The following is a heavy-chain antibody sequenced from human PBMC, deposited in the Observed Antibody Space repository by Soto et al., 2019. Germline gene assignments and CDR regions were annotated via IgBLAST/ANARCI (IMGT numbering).Heavy chain of an antibody. CDR1: GFTFSSYA. CDR3: AKEVLGYMWFDP. V-gene: IGHV3-23*01. D-gene: IGHD5-12*01. J-gene: IGHJ5*02. CDR2: ISGSGGST. Sequence: PGGSLRLSCAASGFTFSSYAMSWVRQAPGKGLEWVSAISGSGGSTYYADSVKGRFTISRDNSKNTLYLQMNRMRAEEKAVYYCAKEVLGYMWFDPGGQGTLVTVS.